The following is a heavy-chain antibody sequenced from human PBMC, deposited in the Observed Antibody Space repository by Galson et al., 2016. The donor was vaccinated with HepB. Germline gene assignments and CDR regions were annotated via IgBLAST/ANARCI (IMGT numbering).Heavy chain of an antibody. Sequence: QSGAEVKKPGESLRISCRGSGYVFNTYWVSWVRQVPGKGLEWMGRIDTSDSHSDYSPSFRGHVSISLDKSLNTVYLQWSSLKASDAALFYCATCLRVGSPEQFPHWGQGTLLIVSS. J-gene: IGHJ1*01. D-gene: IGHD3-10*01. CDR1: GYVFNTYW. V-gene: IGHV5-10-1*01. CDR3: ATCLRVGSPEQFPH. CDR2: IDTSDSHS.